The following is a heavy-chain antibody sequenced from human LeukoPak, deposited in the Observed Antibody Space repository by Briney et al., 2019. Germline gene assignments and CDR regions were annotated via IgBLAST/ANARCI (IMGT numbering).Heavy chain of an antibody. V-gene: IGHV3-7*01. J-gene: IGHJ4*02. CDR3: ARVNTPDIVVVPAAAFDY. D-gene: IGHD2-2*01. CDR1: GFSFSSYW. Sequence: GGSLRLSCEGSGFSFSSYWMTWVRQSPGKGPEWVANIKQDESERYTVDSVKGRFTISRDNAKNSVYLQMSSLRAEDTAVYYCARVNTPDIVVVPAAAFDYWGQGTLVTVSS. CDR2: IKQDESER.